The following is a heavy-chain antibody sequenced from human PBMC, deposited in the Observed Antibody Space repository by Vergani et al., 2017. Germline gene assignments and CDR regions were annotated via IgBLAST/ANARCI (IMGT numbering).Heavy chain of an antibody. CDR2: VRNKEDGGTP. V-gene: IGHV3-49*04. Sequence: EVQLVESGGGLEQPGRSLRLSCRASGFTFTDYGISWVRQAPGKGLEWVGFVRNKEDGGTPEHAASVKGRFTISRDDSKAIAYSQMNSLKTEDKAVYYFTTGFPGSSWSTYWGQGTLVTVSS. CDR1: GFTFTDYG. D-gene: IGHD6-13*01. J-gene: IGHJ4*01. CDR3: TTGFPGSSWSTY.